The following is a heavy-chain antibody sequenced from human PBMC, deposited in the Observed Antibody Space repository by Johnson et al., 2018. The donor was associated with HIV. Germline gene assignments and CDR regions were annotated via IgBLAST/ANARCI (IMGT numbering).Heavy chain of an antibody. Sequence: QVQLVESGGGVVQPGRSLRLSCAASGFTFSSYAMHWVRQAPGKALEWVAVISYDGSNKYYADSVKGRFTISRDNSKNTLYLQMNSLRAEETSVYYCARATGSWMDAFDLWGQGTMVTVSS. CDR1: GFTFSSYA. CDR3: ARATGSWMDAFDL. D-gene: IGHD2-2*03. V-gene: IGHV3-30*04. J-gene: IGHJ3*01. CDR2: ISYDGSNK.